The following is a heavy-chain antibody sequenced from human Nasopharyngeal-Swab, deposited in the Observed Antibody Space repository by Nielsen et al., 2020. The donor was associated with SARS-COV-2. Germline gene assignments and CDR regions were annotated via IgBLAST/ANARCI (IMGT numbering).Heavy chain of an antibody. CDR2: INHNERT. CDR1: GGSFNGFY. J-gene: IGHJ6*02. Sequence: SQTLSLTCSVSGGSFNGFYWNWIRHAPGKGLEWIGEINHNERTTYNPSLKSRIAMLVDTSNNQVSLKVSSVSAGDTAVYYCARAGRVGDAYTGLDVWGQGTTVTVSS. CDR3: ARAGRVGDAYTGLDV. V-gene: IGHV4-34*01. D-gene: IGHD5-24*01.